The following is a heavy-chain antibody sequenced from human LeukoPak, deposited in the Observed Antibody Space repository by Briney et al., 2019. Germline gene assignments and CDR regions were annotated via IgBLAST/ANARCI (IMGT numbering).Heavy chain of an antibody. CDR3: ARVGAGTDYDAFDI. D-gene: IGHD6-19*01. J-gene: IGHJ3*02. CDR1: GFTFSSYW. V-gene: IGHV3-7*01. CDR2: IKQDGSEK. Sequence: PGGSLRLSCAASGFTFSSYWMSWVRQAPGKGLEGVANIKQDGSEKYYVDSVKGRFTISRDNAKNSLYLQMNSLRAEDTAVYYCARVGAGTDYDAFDIWGQGTMVTVSS.